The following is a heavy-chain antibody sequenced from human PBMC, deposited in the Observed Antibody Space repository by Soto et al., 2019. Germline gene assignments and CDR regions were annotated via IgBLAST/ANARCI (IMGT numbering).Heavy chain of an antibody. V-gene: IGHV3-30-3*01. CDR3: ASTMDV. CDR1: GFTFSSYA. CDR2: ISYDGSNK. Sequence: QVQLVESGGGVVQPGRSLRLSCAASGFTFSSYAMHWVRQAPGKGLEWVAVISYDGSNKYYADSVKGRFTISRDNSKNTLYLQMNSPRAEDTAVYYCASTMDVWGPGTTVTVSS. J-gene: IGHJ6*02.